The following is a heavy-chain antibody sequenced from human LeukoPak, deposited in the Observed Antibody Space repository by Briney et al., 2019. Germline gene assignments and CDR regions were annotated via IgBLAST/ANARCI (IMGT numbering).Heavy chain of an antibody. V-gene: IGHV3-33*01. CDR3: ARVSGYSGTWYVDY. CDR1: GFTFKSYG. CDR2: IWYDGSNK. J-gene: IGHJ4*02. Sequence: GGSLRLSCVASGFTFKSYGVHWVRQAPGKGLEWVAIIWYDGSNKYYADFVKGRFTTSRDNSKNTLYLQMNSLRADDTAVYYCARVSGYSGTWYVDYWGQGTLVTVSS. D-gene: IGHD6-13*01.